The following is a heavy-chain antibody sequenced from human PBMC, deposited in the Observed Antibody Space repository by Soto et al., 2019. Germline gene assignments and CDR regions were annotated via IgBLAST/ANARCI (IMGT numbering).Heavy chain of an antibody. CDR2: TYYRSKWYN. CDR1: GDSVSSNSAA. J-gene: IGHJ6*02. Sequence: SQTLSLTCAISGDSVSSNSAAWNWIRQSPSRGLEWLGRTYYRSKWYNDYAVSVKSRITINPDTSKSQFSLQLNSVTPEDTAVYYCARDLAYAYEYPLYGMDVWGQGTTVTVSS. CDR3: ARDLAYAYEYPLYGMDV. D-gene: IGHD5-12*01. V-gene: IGHV6-1*01.